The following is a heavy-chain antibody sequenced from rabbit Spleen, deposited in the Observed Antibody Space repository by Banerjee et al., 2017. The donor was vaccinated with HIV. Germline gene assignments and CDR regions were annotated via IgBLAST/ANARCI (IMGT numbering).Heavy chain of an antibody. J-gene: IGHJ4*01. CDR1: GFSFSSNYY. CDR3: ARGSATMTMVITGYYFNL. Sequence: QSLEESGGDLVKPGASLTLTCTASGFSFSSNYYMCWVRQAPGKGLECIACIYAGSSGSTYYATWAKGRFTISKTSSTTVTLQMTSLTAADTATYFCARGSATMTMVITGYYFNLWGPGTLVTVS. D-gene: IGHD2-1*01. V-gene: IGHV1S40*01. CDR2: IYAGSSGST.